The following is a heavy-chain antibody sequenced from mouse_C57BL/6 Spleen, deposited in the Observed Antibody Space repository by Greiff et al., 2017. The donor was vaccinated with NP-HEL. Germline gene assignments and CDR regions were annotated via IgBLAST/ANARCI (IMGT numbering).Heavy chain of an antibody. J-gene: IGHJ2*01. CDR3: TTGGPTSY. D-gene: IGHD2-10*01. V-gene: IGHV14-4*01. Sequence: EVQLQQSGAELVRPGASVKLSCTASGFNIKDDYMHWVKQRPEQGLEWIGWIDPENGDTEYASKFQGKATITADTSSNTAYLQLSSLTSEDTAVYYCTTGGPTSYWGQGTTLTVSS. CDR2: IDPENGDT. CDR1: GFNIKDDY.